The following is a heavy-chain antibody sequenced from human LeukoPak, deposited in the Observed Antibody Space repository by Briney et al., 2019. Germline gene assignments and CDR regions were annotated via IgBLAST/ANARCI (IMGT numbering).Heavy chain of an antibody. V-gene: IGHV1-18*01. Sequence: ASVKVSCRASGYTFTSYGISWVRQAPGQGFEWMGWISAYDGNTNYAQKLQGRVTMTTDTSTSTAYMELSRLRSDDTAVYYCARDLGSGSYSDYWGQGTLVTVSS. CDR1: GYTFTSYG. CDR2: ISAYDGNT. CDR3: ARDLGSGSYSDY. J-gene: IGHJ4*02. D-gene: IGHD3-10*01.